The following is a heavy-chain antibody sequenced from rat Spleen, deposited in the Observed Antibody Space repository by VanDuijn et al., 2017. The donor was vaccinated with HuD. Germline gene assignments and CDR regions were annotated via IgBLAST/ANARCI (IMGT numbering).Heavy chain of an antibody. CDR1: GHSITSSY. CDR3: AGGGSSYVMDV. J-gene: IGHJ4*01. CDR2: ISYSGST. V-gene: IGHV3-1*01. D-gene: IGHD5-1*01. Sequence: EVQLQESGPGLVKPSQSLSLTCSVTGHSITSSYRWNWIRKFPGNKMEWIGHISYSGSTTYNPSLKSRISITRDTPKNQFFLQLNSVTTEDTATYYCAGGGSSYVMDVWGQGASVTVSS.